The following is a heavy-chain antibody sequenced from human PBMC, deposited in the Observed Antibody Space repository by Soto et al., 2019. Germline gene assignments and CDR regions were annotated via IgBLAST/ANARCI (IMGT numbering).Heavy chain of an antibody. Sequence: HVQLVHSGAEVKKPGASVKVSCKASGYTFTSYGISWVRQAPGQGLEWMGWISAYNGNTNYAQKLQGRDTMTTDTSTMTAYMELRRLRSDDTAVYYCARASGRSYWFDPWGQGTLVTVSS. CDR3: ARASGRSYWFDP. CDR2: ISAYNGNT. CDR1: GYTFTSYG. V-gene: IGHV1-18*01. J-gene: IGHJ5*02. D-gene: IGHD1-26*01.